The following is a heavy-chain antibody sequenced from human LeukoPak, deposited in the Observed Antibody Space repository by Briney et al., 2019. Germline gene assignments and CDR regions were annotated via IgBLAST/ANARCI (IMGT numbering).Heavy chain of an antibody. J-gene: IGHJ5*02. V-gene: IGHV3-30*04. CDR3: ARDRGISMIVVANWFDP. Sequence: GGSIRLSCAASGFTFSSYAMHWVRQAPGKGLEWVAVISYDGSNKYYADSVKGRFTISRDNSKNTLYLQMNSLRAEDTAVYYCARDRGISMIVVANWFDPWGQGTLVTVSS. CDR2: ISYDGSNK. CDR1: GFTFSSYA. D-gene: IGHD3-22*01.